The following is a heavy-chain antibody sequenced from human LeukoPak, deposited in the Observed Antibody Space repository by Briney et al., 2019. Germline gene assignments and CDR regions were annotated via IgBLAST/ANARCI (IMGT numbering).Heavy chain of an antibody. D-gene: IGHD1-26*01. V-gene: IGHV3-23*01. CDR3: AKKLSGSYKGFDY. Sequence: GGSLRLSCAASGFTFSSYAMSWVRQASGKGLEWVSGISDSGGTVYYADSVKGRFTISRDNSKNSLYLQMNSLRAEDTAVYYCAKKLSGSYKGFDYWGQGTLVTVSS. CDR2: ISDSGGTV. CDR1: GFTFSSYA. J-gene: IGHJ4*02.